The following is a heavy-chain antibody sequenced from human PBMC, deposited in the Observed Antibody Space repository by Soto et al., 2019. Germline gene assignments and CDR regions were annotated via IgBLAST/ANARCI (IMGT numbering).Heavy chain of an antibody. CDR1: GYTFTGYY. CDR3: ARSSGITIFGVVTKTNYYYYYGMDV. Sequence: ASVKVSCKASGYTFTGYYMHWVRQAPGQGLEWMGWINPNNGGTNYAQKFQGWVTMTRDTSISTAYMELSRLRSDDTAVYYCARSSGITIFGVVTKTNYYYYYGMDVWGQGTTVTVSS. J-gene: IGHJ6*02. CDR2: INPNNGGT. D-gene: IGHD3-3*01. V-gene: IGHV1-2*04.